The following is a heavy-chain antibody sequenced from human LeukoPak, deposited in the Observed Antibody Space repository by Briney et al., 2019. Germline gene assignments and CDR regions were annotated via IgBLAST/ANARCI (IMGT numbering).Heavy chain of an antibody. CDR2: IDSDGST. V-gene: IGHV3-74*01. D-gene: IGHD6-19*01. Sequence: GGSLRLSCAAAGFTFSSYWMHWVRQAPGKGLVWVSRIDSDGSTIYADSVKGRFTISRDNAKNTLYLQMNSLRAEDTAVYYCIGSGGWPGYWGQGTLVTVSS. J-gene: IGHJ4*02. CDR1: GFTFSSYW. CDR3: IGSGGWPGY.